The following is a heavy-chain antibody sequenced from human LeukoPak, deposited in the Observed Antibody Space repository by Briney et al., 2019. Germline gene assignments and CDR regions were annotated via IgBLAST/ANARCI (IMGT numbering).Heavy chain of an antibody. Sequence: ASVKVSCKASGYTFTSYDINWVRQATGQGLEWMGWMNPNSGNTGYAQKFQGRVTMTRNTSISTAYMELSRLESDDTAVFYCARGRWLQLWGDYWGQGTPLTVSS. V-gene: IGHV1-8*01. CDR2: MNPNSGNT. J-gene: IGHJ4*02. CDR1: GYTFTSYD. CDR3: ARGRWLQLWGDY. D-gene: IGHD5-18*01.